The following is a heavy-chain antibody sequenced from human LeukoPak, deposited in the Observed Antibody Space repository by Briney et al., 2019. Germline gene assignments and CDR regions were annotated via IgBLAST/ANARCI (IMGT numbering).Heavy chain of an antibody. Sequence: SETLSLTCTVSGGSISSYYWSWIRQPPGKGLEWIGYIYYSGSTNYNPSLKSRVTISVDTSKNQFSLKLSSVTAADTAVYYCARSSSWYNDWFDPWGQGALVTVSS. CDR3: ARSSSWYNDWFDP. D-gene: IGHD6-13*01. V-gene: IGHV4-59*01. J-gene: IGHJ5*02. CDR1: GGSISSYY. CDR2: IYYSGST.